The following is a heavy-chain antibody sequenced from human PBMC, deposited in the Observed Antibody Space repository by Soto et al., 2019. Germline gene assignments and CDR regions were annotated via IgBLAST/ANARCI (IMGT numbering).Heavy chain of an antibody. D-gene: IGHD6-13*01. Sequence: EVQLVESGGGLVKTGGSLRLSCAASGFTFSSYSMNWVRQAPGKGLEWVSSISSSSSYIYYADSVKGRFTISRDNDKNYLYLQVNSLRAEDTAVYYCAREGIAAAREYWGQGTLVTDSS. CDR2: ISSSSSYI. J-gene: IGHJ4*02. CDR3: AREGIAAAREY. V-gene: IGHV3-21*01. CDR1: GFTFSSYS.